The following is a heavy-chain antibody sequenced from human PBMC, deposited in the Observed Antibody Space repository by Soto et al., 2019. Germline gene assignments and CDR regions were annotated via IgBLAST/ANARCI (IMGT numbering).Heavy chain of an antibody. D-gene: IGHD3-22*01. V-gene: IGHV1-46*01. CDR1: GYTFTSYY. CDR3: ASVHYYYDSSGYYRNNWFDP. Sequence: ASVKVSCKASGYTFTSYYMHWVRQAPGQGLEWMGIINPSGGSTSYAQKFQGRATMTRDTSTSTVYMELSSLRSEDTAVYYCASVHYYYDSSGYYRNNWFDPWGQGTLVTVSS. J-gene: IGHJ5*02. CDR2: INPSGGST.